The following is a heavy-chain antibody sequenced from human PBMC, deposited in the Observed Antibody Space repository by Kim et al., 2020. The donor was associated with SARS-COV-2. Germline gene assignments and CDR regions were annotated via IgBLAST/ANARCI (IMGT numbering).Heavy chain of an antibody. J-gene: IGHJ2*01. V-gene: IGHV3-30*07. CDR3: TRRAEYYDSSAYPVGYFDL. Sequence: GRFTISRDNSKNTLYLQMNSLRAEDTALYYCTRRAEYYDSSAYPVGYFDLWGRGTLVTVSS. D-gene: IGHD3-22*01.